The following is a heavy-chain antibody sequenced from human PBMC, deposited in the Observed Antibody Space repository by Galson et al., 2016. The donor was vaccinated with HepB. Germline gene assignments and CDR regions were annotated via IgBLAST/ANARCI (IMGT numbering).Heavy chain of an antibody. Sequence: SLRLSCAISGFTFNDYDMHWVRQGTGESLEWVATMGPFGDKHYPGSVKGRVTVSRESAENSLYIQMDSLRAGDSGVYYCASGAHWNLAFWGRGTLVTVSS. CDR2: MGPFGDK. CDR1: GFTFNDYD. D-gene: IGHD1-1*01. V-gene: IGHV3-13*01. CDR3: ASGAHWNLAF. J-gene: IGHJ4*02.